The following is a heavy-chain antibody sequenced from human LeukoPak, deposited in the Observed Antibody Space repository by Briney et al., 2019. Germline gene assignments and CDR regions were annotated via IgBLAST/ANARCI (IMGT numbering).Heavy chain of an antibody. CDR2: LGKSGST. CDR3: AKRDSAGLHYFDY. Sequence: GGSLRLSGAASGFTFSYYAMSWVRQAPGKGLEWVSTLGKSGSTYYADSVKGRFTISRDNSKSTLYLQMNSLRAEDTAVYYCAKRDSAGLHYFDYWGQGTLVTVSS. V-gene: IGHV3-23*01. CDR1: GFTFSYYA. J-gene: IGHJ4*02. D-gene: IGHD6-13*01.